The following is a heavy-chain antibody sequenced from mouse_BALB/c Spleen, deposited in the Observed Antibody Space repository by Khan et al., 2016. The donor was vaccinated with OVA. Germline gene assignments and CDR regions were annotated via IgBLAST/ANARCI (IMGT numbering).Heavy chain of an antibody. V-gene: IGHV3-2*02. CDR1: GYSITSDYA. Sequence: EVKLEESGPDLVKPSQSLSLTCTVTGYSITSDYAWNWIRQFPGNKLEWMGYITYSGGTSYTPSPKSRISITRDTSKNQFFLLLNSVTTGDTATYDCTRGRSYWGQGTLVTVSA. CDR2: ITYSGGT. D-gene: IGHD3-3*01. CDR3: TRGRSY. J-gene: IGHJ3*01.